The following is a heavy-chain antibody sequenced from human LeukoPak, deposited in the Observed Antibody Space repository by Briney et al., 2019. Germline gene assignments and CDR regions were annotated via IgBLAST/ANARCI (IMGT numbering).Heavy chain of an antibody. Sequence: PGESLKISCKGSGYSFTTYWIDWVRQMPGKGLEWMGMIYPGDSDTRYSPSFQGQVTISADKSISAAYLQWSSLKASDTAMYYCARQGRIVVVTTTHDAFDIWGQGTMVTVSS. D-gene: IGHD2-21*02. J-gene: IGHJ3*02. V-gene: IGHV5-51*01. CDR3: ARQGRIVVVTTTHDAFDI. CDR2: IYPGDSDT. CDR1: GYSFTTYW.